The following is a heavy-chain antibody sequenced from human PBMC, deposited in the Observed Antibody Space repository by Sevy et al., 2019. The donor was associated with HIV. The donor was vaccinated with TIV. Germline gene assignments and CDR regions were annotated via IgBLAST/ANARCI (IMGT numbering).Heavy chain of an antibody. CDR2: ISPSGGSL. CDR3: QGVTTAGRDY. V-gene: IGHV3-23*01. J-gene: IGHJ4*02. D-gene: IGHD1-26*01. Sequence: GGYLRLSCAASGFIFNSYVMNWVRQAPGKGLEWVSAISPSGGSLYYRDSVKGRFTISRDNSRNTQYLEMNSLRADDTAVYYCQGVTTAGRDYWGRGTLVTVSS. CDR1: GFIFNSYV.